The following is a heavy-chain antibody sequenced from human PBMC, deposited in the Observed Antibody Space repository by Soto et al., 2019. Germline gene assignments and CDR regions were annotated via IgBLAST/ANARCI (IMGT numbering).Heavy chain of an antibody. D-gene: IGHD3-10*01. CDR1: GASIRTSY. V-gene: IGHV4-59*08. Sequence: PSETLSLTCTVSGASIRTSYWTWIRQPPGKGLEWIAYIYHSGTTNYNPSLKSRATISADTSKNQLSLKLNSVTAADTAVYYCARLPAVSGSLAWFDPRAQGTPVTVSS. J-gene: IGHJ5*02. CDR3: ARLPAVSGSLAWFDP. CDR2: IYHSGTT.